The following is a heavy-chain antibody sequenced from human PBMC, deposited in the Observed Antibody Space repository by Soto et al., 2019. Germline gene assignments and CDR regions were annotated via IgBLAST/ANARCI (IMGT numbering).Heavy chain of an antibody. V-gene: IGHV1-58*02. D-gene: IGHD3-10*01. CDR1: GGTFTSSA. Sequence: SVKVSCKASGGTFTSSAMQWVRQARGQRLEWIGWIVVGSGNTNYAQKFQERVTITRDMSTSTAYMELSSLTAEDTAVYYCAKHFVNGEIDYWGQGTLVTVSS. J-gene: IGHJ4*02. CDR3: AKHFVNGEIDY. CDR2: IVVGSGNT.